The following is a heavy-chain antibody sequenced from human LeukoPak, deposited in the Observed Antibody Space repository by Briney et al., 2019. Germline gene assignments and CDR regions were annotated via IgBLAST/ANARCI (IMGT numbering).Heavy chain of an antibody. CDR3: ARDRAWNYFDY. Sequence: GGSLRLTCAPSGFTFSRHGMHWVRQAPGKGLEWVAIISNDGSRKYYAHSVEGRFTISRDNSKNTLYLQMDSLRAEDTAVYYCARDRAWNYFDYWGQGTLVTVSS. V-gene: IGHV3-30*03. J-gene: IGHJ4*02. CDR1: GFTFSRHG. CDR2: ISNDGSRK. D-gene: IGHD3-3*01.